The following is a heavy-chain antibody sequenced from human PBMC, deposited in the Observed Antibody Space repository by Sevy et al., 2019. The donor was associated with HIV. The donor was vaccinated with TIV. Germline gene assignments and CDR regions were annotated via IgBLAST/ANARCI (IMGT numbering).Heavy chain of an antibody. CDR2: MYSDGST. CDR3: ARGKSGYGYGLDY. J-gene: IGHJ4*02. Sequence: GGYLRLSCAASGFPVSSNYMSWVRQAPGKGLEWVSVMYSDGSTYHADSVKRRFTISRDNSKNTLYLQMNSLRVEDTAVYYCARGKSGYGYGLDYWGQGTLVTVSS. V-gene: IGHV3-66*01. D-gene: IGHD5-18*01. CDR1: GFPVSSNY.